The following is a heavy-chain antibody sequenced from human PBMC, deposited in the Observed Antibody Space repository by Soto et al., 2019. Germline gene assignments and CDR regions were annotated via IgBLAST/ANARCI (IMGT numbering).Heavy chain of an antibody. CDR2: IYYSGST. CDR1: GGSISSGDYY. J-gene: IGHJ5*02. CDR3: VREGGDNWFDP. Sequence: QVQLQESGPGLVKPSQTLSLTCTVSGGSISSGDYYWSWIRQPPGKGLEWIGYIYYSGSTFYNPSLKNRVTISLDTSKIQFSMKRSSVTAADTEVYDCVREGGDNWFDPWGQGTLVTVSS. V-gene: IGHV4-30-4*01. D-gene: IGHD3-16*01.